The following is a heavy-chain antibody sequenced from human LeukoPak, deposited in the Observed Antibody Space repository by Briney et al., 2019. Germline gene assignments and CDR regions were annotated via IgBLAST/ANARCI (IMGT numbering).Heavy chain of an antibody. CDR3: ARTAYSSSWYYYYYYMDV. V-gene: IGHV4-4*07. CDR1: GGSISSYY. D-gene: IGHD6-13*01. J-gene: IGHJ6*03. CDR2: IYTSGST. Sequence: PSETLSLTCTVSGGSISSYYWSWIRQPAGKGLEWIGRIYTSGSTNYNPSLKSRVTMSVDTSKNQFSLKLSSVTAADTAVYHCARTAYSSSWYYYYYYMDVWGKGTTVTVSS.